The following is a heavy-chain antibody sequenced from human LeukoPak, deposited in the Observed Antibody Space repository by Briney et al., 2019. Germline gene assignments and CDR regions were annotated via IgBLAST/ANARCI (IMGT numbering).Heavy chain of an antibody. CDR3: ARDQATVTPFDY. Sequence: SETLSLTCTVSSGSISSSSYYWGWIRQPPGKGLEWIGSIYYSGSTYYNPSLKSRVTISVDTSKNQFSLKLSSVTAADTAVYYCARDQATVTPFDYWGQGTLVTVSS. CDR1: SGSISSSSYY. D-gene: IGHD4-11*01. J-gene: IGHJ4*02. CDR2: IYYSGST. V-gene: IGHV4-39*07.